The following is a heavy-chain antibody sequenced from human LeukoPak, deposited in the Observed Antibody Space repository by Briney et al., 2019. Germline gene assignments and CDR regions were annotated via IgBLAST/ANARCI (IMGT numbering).Heavy chain of an antibody. V-gene: IGHV4-34*01. CDR3: ARGKGRGDY. Sequence: SETLSLTCAVCGGSFSGYYWSWSRQPPGKGLERIGEINHSGSTNYNPSLKSRVTISVDTSKNQFSLKLSSVTAADTAVYYCARGKGRGDYWGQGTLVTVSS. CDR1: GGSFSGYY. J-gene: IGHJ4*02. CDR2: INHSGST.